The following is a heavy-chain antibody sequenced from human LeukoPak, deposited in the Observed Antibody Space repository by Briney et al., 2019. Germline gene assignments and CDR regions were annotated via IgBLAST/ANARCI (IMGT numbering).Heavy chain of an antibody. V-gene: IGHV3-23*01. CDR3: ARDSSMLRGPLVIYYFDF. Sequence: GGSLRLSCAASGFTFSSYGMHWVRQAPGKGLEWVSTISGGGDATYYADSAKGRFTISRDNSKNTLYLQMNSLRVEDTAVYYCARDSSMLRGPLVIYYFDFWGQGTLVTVSS. CDR2: ISGGGDAT. CDR1: GFTFSSYG. D-gene: IGHD3-10*01. J-gene: IGHJ4*02.